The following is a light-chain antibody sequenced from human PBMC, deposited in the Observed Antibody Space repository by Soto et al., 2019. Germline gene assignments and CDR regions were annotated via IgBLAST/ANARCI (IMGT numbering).Light chain of an antibody. CDR1: QSVSSSY. V-gene: IGKV3-20*01. CDR3: QQYGSSPKT. J-gene: IGKJ4*01. Sequence: EIVLTQSPGTLSLSPGERATLSCRASQSVSSSYLAWYQQRPGQAPRLLIYGASSRATGIPGRFSGSGSGTDFTLTISRLEPEDFAVYYCQQYGSSPKTFGGGTKVDIK. CDR2: GAS.